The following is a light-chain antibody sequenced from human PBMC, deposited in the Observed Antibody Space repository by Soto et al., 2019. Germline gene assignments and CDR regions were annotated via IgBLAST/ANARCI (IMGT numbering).Light chain of an antibody. V-gene: IGLV2-8*01. CDR1: SSDVGAYDY. J-gene: IGLJ1*01. Sequence: QSALTQPPSASGSPGQSVTISCTGTSSDVGAYDYVSWYQQHPGKAPKLMIYEINKRPSGVPDRFSGSKPGNTASLTVSGLQXEDEADYYCSSFAGSNNFPYVFGTGTKVTV. CDR3: SSFAGSNNFPYV. CDR2: EIN.